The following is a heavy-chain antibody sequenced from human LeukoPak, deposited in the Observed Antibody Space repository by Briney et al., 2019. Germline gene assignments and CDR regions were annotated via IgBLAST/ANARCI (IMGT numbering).Heavy chain of an antibody. Sequence: PGGSLRLSCAASGFTFSSYAMHWVRQAPGKGLEWVAVISYDGSNKYYADSVKGRFTISRDNSENTLYLQMNSLRAEDTAVYYCAREGIAVAGSYYYYYYMDVWGKGTTVTVSS. CDR3: AREGIAVAGSYYYYYYMDV. CDR2: ISYDGSNK. D-gene: IGHD6-19*01. CDR1: GFTFSSYA. J-gene: IGHJ6*03. V-gene: IGHV3-30*04.